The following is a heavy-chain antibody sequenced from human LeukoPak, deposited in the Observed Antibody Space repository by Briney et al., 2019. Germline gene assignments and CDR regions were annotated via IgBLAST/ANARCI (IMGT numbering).Heavy chain of an antibody. CDR1: GGSISSYY. CDR2: IYHRGSA. D-gene: IGHD3-22*01. CDR3: ARERDDTSSWGSDY. V-gene: IGHV4-59*01. J-gene: IGHJ4*02. Sequence: SETLSLTCTVFGGSISSYYWSWIRQPPGKGLEWTGYIYHRGSANYNPSLKSRVAISLDTSKNQFSLWLSSVTAADTAVYYCARERDDTSSWGSDYWGRGTLVTVSS.